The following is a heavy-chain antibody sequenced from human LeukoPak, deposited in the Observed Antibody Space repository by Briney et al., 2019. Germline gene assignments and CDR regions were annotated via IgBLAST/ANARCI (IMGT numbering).Heavy chain of an antibody. Sequence: VQPGGSLRLSCEVSGFTFSSYVMSWVRQAPGKGLVWVSRITNDGTSTSYGGSVKGRFTISRDNAKNTLYLQMNSLRAEDTAVYYCARSIISADYYFDYWGRGTLVTVSS. CDR3: ARSIISADYYFDY. J-gene: IGHJ4*02. D-gene: IGHD6-6*01. V-gene: IGHV3-74*01. CDR2: ITNDGTST. CDR1: GFTFSSYV.